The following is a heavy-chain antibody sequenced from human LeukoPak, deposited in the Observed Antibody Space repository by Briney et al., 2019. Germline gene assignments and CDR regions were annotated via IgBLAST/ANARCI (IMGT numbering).Heavy chain of an antibody. CDR2: IYSGGST. D-gene: IGHD6-13*01. CDR3: ARTSSSWYGGWFDP. CDR1: GFTVSSNY. J-gene: IGHJ5*02. V-gene: IGHV3-66*01. Sequence: PGGSLRLSCAASGFTVSSNYMSWVRQAPGKGLEWVSVIYSGGSTYYADSVKGRFTISRDNSKNTLYLQMNSLRAEDTAVYYCARTSSSWYGGWFDPWGQGTLVTVSS.